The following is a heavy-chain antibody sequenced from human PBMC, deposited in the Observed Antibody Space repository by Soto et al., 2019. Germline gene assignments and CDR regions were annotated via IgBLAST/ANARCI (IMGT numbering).Heavy chain of an antibody. Sequence: PGGSLRLSCAASGFTFSSYWMSWVRQAPGKGLEWVANIKQDGSEKYYVDSVKGRSTISRDNAKNSLYLQMNSLRAEDTAVYYCASYGRAYYYYMDVWGKGTTVTVSS. CDR2: IKQDGSEK. CDR3: ASYGRAYYYYMDV. J-gene: IGHJ6*03. CDR1: GFTFSSYW. D-gene: IGHD4-17*01. V-gene: IGHV3-7*01.